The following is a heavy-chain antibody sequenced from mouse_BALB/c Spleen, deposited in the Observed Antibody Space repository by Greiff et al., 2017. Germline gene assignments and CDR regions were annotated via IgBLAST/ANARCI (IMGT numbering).Heavy chain of an antibody. CDR3: ARHGRGPLYAMDY. V-gene: IGHV2-9*02. D-gene: IGHD1-1*01. CDR1: GFSLTSYG. J-gene: IGHJ4*01. Sequence: QVQLQQSGPGLVAPSQSLSITCPVSGFSLTSYGVHWVRQPPGKGLEWLGVIWAGGSTNYNSALMSRLSISKDNSKSQVFLKMNSLQTDDTAMYYCARHGRGPLYAMDYWGQGTSVTVSS. CDR2: IWAGGST.